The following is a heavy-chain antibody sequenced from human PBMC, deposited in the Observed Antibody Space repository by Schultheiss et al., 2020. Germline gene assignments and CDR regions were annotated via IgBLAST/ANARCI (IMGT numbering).Heavy chain of an antibody. J-gene: IGHJ6*03. Sequence: GGSLRLSCAASGFTFSNAWMSWVRQAPGKGLEWVAVIWYDGSNKYYADSVKGRFTISRDNSKNTLYLQMNSLRAEDTAVYYCARAVGEPYYYMDVWGKGTTVTVSS. CDR3: ARAVGEPYYYMDV. CDR1: GFTFSNAW. CDR2: IWYDGSNK. D-gene: IGHD3-16*01. V-gene: IGHV3-33*08.